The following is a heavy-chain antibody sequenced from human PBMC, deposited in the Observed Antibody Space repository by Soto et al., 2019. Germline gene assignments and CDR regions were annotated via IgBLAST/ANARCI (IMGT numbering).Heavy chain of an antibody. CDR2: IDKVGTDS. CDR1: EFTFSGRS. Sequence: EVQLVESGGGLVQPGGSLRLSCAASEFTFSGRSVHWVRQAPGKGLVWVSGIDKVGTDSTYADSVKGRFTSSRDNAKHTVDLQMKSLRVEDTAVYYCARGWFGPDVWGKGTTVTVSS. J-gene: IGHJ6*03. CDR3: ARGWFGPDV. D-gene: IGHD3-10*01. V-gene: IGHV3-74*03.